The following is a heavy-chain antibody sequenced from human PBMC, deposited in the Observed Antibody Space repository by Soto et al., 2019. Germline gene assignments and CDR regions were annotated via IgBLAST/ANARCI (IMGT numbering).Heavy chain of an antibody. Sequence: PSETLSLTCGVSGGSLSTPVWWTWVRLTPGKGLEWIGEVFHSGSVNYNPSLQSRVTISVDKSTNHFSLRLTSVTAADTAVYYCARKAWTRLDYWGQGALVTV. CDR2: VFHSGSV. V-gene: IGHV4-4*02. J-gene: IGHJ4*02. CDR3: ARKAWTRLDY. CDR1: GGSLSTPVW. D-gene: IGHD1-1*01.